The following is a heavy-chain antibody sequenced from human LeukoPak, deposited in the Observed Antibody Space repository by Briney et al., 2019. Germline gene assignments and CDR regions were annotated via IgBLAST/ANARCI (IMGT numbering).Heavy chain of an antibody. V-gene: IGHV4-34*01. CDR1: GGSFSGYY. D-gene: IGHD6-13*01. Sequence: SETLSLTCAVYGGSFSGYYWSWIRQPPGKGLEWIGEINHSGSTNYNPSLKSRVTISVDTSKNQFSLKLSSVTAADTVVYYCARVSSSWCFDYWGQGTLVTVSS. CDR2: INHSGST. J-gene: IGHJ4*02. CDR3: ARVSSSWCFDY.